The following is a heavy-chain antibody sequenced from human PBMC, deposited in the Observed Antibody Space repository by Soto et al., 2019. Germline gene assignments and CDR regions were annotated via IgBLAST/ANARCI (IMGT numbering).Heavy chain of an antibody. CDR3: TADLPSVTGPSDY. J-gene: IGHJ4*02. CDR1: DFTFTNAW. D-gene: IGHD6-19*01. Sequence: GGSLRLSGAAADFTFTNAWMNWVRQAPGKGLEWVGHFKSKADGGTTNYAAPVKGRYTISRDDSKNMLYLQMNSLKTDDTAVYYCTADLPSVTGPSDYWGQGTLVTVSS. V-gene: IGHV3-15*07. CDR2: FKSKADGGTT.